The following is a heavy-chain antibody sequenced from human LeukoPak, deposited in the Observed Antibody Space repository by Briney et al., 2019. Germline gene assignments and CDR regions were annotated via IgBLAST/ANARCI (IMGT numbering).Heavy chain of an antibody. J-gene: IGHJ4*02. CDR1: DETVNTRRYY. Sequence: PTETLSLTCPVSDETVNTRRYYWGWIRQPPGKGLEWIGSIYHSGSTYYEPSLRSRVTISIDTSRNQFSLNLTSVTTADTALYFCARRDIVKGGFDYWGQGTLVTVSS. D-gene: IGHD3-16*02. CDR2: IYHSGST. CDR3: ARRDIVKGGFDY. V-gene: IGHV4-39*01.